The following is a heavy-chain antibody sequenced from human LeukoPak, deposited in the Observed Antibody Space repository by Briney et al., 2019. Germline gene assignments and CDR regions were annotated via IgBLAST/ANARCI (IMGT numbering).Heavy chain of an antibody. Sequence: ASVKVSCKASGYTFTSYDINWVRQATGQGLEWMGWMNPNSGNTGYARKFQGRVTMTRNTSISTAYMELSSLRSEDTAVYYCARATGFADDYGDYDFDYWGQGTLVTVSS. D-gene: IGHD4-17*01. CDR1: GYTFTSYD. CDR3: ARATGFADDYGDYDFDY. J-gene: IGHJ4*02. CDR2: MNPNSGNT. V-gene: IGHV1-8*01.